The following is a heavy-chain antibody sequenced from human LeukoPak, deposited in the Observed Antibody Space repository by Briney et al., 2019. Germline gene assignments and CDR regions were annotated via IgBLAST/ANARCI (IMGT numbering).Heavy chain of an antibody. CDR2: ISGSSRHI. CDR1: GFTFSDYT. J-gene: IGHJ1*01. D-gene: IGHD2-21*02. CDR3: ARGYCGGDCYGD. V-gene: IGHV3-21*01. Sequence: PGGSLRLSCAASGFTFSDYTMNWVRQAPGKGLEYVSSISGSSRHIYYADSEKGRFTISRDNTKSSLYLQMNSLRVEDMAVYYCARGYCGGDCYGDWGQGTLVTVSS.